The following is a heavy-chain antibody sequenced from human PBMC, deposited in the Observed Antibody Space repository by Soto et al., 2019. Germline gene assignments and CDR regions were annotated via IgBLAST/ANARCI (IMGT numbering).Heavy chain of an antibody. V-gene: IGHV5-51*01. CDR3: ARLVSDKRIGYCSSTSCSFDY. CDR1: GYSFTSYW. CDR2: IYPGDSDT. J-gene: IGHJ4*02. Sequence: GGSLRLSCKGSGYSFTSYWIGWVRQMPGKGLEWMGIIYPGDSDTRYSPSFQGQVTIPADKSISTAYRQWSSLKASDTAMYYCARLVSDKRIGYCSSTSCSFDYWGQGTLVTVSS. D-gene: IGHD2-2*01.